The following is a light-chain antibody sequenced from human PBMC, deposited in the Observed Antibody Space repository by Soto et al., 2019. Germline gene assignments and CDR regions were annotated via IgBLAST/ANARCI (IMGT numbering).Light chain of an antibody. V-gene: IGKV1-5*03. Sequence: DIQMTQSPSTLSASVGDRVTITCRASQTISSWLAWYQQKPGKAPKLLIYKASTLKSGVPSRFSGSGSGTELTITISSLQPDDFETYYCQHYNSYSEAFGQGTKVDIK. CDR2: KAS. CDR1: QTISSW. CDR3: QHYNSYSEA. J-gene: IGKJ1*01.